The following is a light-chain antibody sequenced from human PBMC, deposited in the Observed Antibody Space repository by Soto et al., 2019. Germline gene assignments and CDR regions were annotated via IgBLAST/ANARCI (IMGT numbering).Light chain of an antibody. Sequence: QPVLTQPPSASGTPGQRVTISCSGSSSNIGSYSVYWYQQLPGTAPKLLIYRNNQRPSGVPDRFSGSKSGTSASLAISGLRSEDEADYYCATWDDSLSVLYVFGAGTKVTVL. V-gene: IGLV1-47*01. CDR2: RNN. J-gene: IGLJ1*01. CDR1: SSNIGSYS. CDR3: ATWDDSLSVLYV.